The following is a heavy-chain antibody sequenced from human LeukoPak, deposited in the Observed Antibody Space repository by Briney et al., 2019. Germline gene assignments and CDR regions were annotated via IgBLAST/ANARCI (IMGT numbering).Heavy chain of an antibody. CDR1: GFTFSNAW. Sequence: PGGSLRLSCAASGFTFSNAWMSWVRQAPGKGLEWVCRIKSKTDGGTTDYAAPVKGRFTISRDDSKNTLYLQMNSLKTEDTAVYYCTTDLPYDSSGYQPWGQGTLVTVSS. CDR2: IKSKTDGGTT. V-gene: IGHV3-15*01. J-gene: IGHJ5*02. CDR3: TTDLPYDSSGYQP. D-gene: IGHD3-22*01.